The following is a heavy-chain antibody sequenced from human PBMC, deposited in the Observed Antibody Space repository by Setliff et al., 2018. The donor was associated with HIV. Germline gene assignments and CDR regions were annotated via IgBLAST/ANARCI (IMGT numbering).Heavy chain of an antibody. CDR3: ATDLPYYYYDSSGPTRYFQH. CDR2: VDPEDGET. D-gene: IGHD3-22*01. Sequence: ASVKVSCKASGYTFTDYYMHWVQQAPGKGLEWMGRVDPEDGETIYAEKFQGRVTITADTSTDTAYMELSSLRSEDTAVYYCATDLPYYYYDSSGPTRYFQHWGQGTLVTVSS. CDR1: GYTFTDYY. V-gene: IGHV1-69-2*01. J-gene: IGHJ1*01.